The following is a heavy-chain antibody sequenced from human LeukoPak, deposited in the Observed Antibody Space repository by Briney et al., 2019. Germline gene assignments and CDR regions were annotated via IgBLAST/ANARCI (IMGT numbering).Heavy chain of an antibody. CDR3: ATSVGGYNWFDP. V-gene: IGHV3-74*01. Sequence: AGGSLRLSCAASGFTFSGYWMHWVRQVPGRGLVWVSRINNDGISTDYADSVKGRFTISRDNAKNTLYLQMNSLRAEDTAVYYCATSVGGYNWFDPWGQGTLVTVSS. CDR2: INNDGIST. CDR1: GFTFSGYW. J-gene: IGHJ5*02. D-gene: IGHD1-26*01.